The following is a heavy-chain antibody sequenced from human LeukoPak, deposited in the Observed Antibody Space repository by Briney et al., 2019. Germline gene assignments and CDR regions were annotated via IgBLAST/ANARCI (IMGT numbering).Heavy chain of an antibody. Sequence: GGSLRLSCEGSGFSFNGYAMSWVRQAPGKGLEWVAVTGGSDDNTHYADSVKGRFTISRDNSENRLFLQMNSLRTDDSALCYCTKDLMTGFSSGWYFAYWGQGTLVTVSS. CDR1: GFSFNGYA. J-gene: IGHJ4*02. V-gene: IGHV3-23*01. D-gene: IGHD6-19*01. CDR3: TKDLMTGFSSGWYFAY. CDR2: TGGSDDNT.